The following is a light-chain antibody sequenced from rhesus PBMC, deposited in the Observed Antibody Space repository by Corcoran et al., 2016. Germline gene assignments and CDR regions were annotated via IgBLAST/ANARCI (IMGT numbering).Light chain of an antibody. J-gene: IGKJ2*01. V-gene: IGKV1-69*01. Sequence: DIQMTQSPSSLSASVGDRVTITCRASQGISNWLAWYQQKPGKAPKILVYGASNLETGVPSRFSGSGAGTDCTLTISSLQPEDNATYSCQRHGSSPYSFGQGTKVEIK. CDR3: QRHGSSPYS. CDR2: GAS. CDR1: QGISNW.